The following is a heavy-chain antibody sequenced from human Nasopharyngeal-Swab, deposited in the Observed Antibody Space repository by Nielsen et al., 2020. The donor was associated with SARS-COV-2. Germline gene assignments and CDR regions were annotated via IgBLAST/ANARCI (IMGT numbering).Heavy chain of an antibody. D-gene: IGHD6-13*01. J-gene: IGHJ3*02. CDR2: TYYRSKWYN. V-gene: IGHV6-1*01. CDR3: ARDEDNSSSWGDDAFDI. Sequence: WIRQYPSRGLEWLGRTYYRSKWYNDYAVSVKSRITINPDTSKNQFSLQLNSVTPEDTAVYYCARDEDNSSSWGDDAFDIWGQGTMVTVSS.